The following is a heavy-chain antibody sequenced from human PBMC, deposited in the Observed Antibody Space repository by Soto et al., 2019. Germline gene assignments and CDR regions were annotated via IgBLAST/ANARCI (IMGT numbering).Heavy chain of an antibody. CDR1: GFTFSSYA. CDR2: ISYDGSNK. J-gene: IGHJ4*02. D-gene: IGHD6-19*01. CDR3: ARGSGIAVAGEEDY. V-gene: IGHV3-30-3*01. Sequence: QVQLVESGGGVVQPGRSLRLSCAASGFTFSSYAMHWVRQAPGKGLEWVAVISYDGSNKYYADSVKGRFTISRDNSKNTLYLQMNSLRAEDTAVYYCARGSGIAVAGEEDYWGQGTLVTVSS.